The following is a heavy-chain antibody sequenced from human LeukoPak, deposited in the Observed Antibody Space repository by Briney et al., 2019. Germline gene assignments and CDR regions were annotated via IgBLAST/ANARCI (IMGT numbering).Heavy chain of an antibody. V-gene: IGHV1-69*13. CDR3: TRLPAAGTKNFDY. CDR2: IIPIFGTA. D-gene: IGHD6-13*01. CDR1: GGTFSSYA. Sequence: ASVKVSCKASGGTFSSYAISWVRQAPGQGLEWMGGIIPIFGTANYAQKFQGRVTITADESTSTAYMELSSLRSEDTAVYYCTRLPAAGTKNFDYWGQGTLVTVSS. J-gene: IGHJ4*02.